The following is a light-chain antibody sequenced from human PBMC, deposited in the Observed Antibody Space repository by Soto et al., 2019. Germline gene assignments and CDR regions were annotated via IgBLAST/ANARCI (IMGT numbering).Light chain of an antibody. CDR3: LQDFHFPLS. CDR2: AAS. CDR1: QGIGND. Sequence: AIQMTQSPSSLSASVGDRVTITCRASQGIGNDLAWYQQKPGKAPKLLIYAASTLQSGVPSRFSGNGSGTDFTLTISSLQPGDFASYYCLQDFHFPLSFGGGTKVEIK. V-gene: IGKV1-6*02. J-gene: IGKJ4*01.